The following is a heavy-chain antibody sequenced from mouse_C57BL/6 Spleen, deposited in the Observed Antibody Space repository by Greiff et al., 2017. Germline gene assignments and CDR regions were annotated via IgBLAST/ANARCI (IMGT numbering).Heavy chain of an antibody. J-gene: IGHJ3*01. Sequence: QVQLQQPGAELVRPGSSVKLSCKASGYTFTSYWMHWVKQRPIQGLEWIGNIDPSDSETHYNQKFKDKATLTVDKSSSTAYMQLSSLTSEDSAVYYCATLGDYTWFAYWGQGTLVTVSA. CDR2: IDPSDSET. V-gene: IGHV1-52*01. CDR3: ATLGDYTWFAY. D-gene: IGHD2-4*01. CDR1: GYTFTSYW.